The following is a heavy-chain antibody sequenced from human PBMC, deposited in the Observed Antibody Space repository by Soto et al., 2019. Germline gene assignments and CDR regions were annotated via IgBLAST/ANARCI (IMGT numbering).Heavy chain of an antibody. Sequence: QVQLVQSGAEVKKPGASVKVSCKASGYTFTSYDINWVRQATGQGLEWMGWMNPNSGNTGYAQKFQGRVTMTRNTSINTASMELSSLRSEDTAVYYCARRYLVVAAFYHYYGMVVWGQGTTVTVSS. CDR2: MNPNSGNT. D-gene: IGHD2-15*01. V-gene: IGHV1-8*01. J-gene: IGHJ6*02. CDR3: ARRYLVVAAFYHYYGMVV. CDR1: GYTFTSYD.